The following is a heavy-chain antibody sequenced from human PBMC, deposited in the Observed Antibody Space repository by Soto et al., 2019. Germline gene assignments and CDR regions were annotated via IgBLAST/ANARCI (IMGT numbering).Heavy chain of an antibody. CDR1: GYTLTGYY. V-gene: IGHV1-2*04. CDR3: ARGWYSGSYKGDYYSGRDV. J-gene: IGHJ6*02. CDR2: INPNTGGT. Sequence: SEKVSCKASGYTLTGYYMHWVRQAPGQGLEWMGWINPNTGGTNYAQKFQGCVTMTRDTSISTAYMELSSLRSDDTAVYYWARGWYSGSYKGDYYSGRDVWGQGTSVTVSS. D-gene: IGHD1-26*01.